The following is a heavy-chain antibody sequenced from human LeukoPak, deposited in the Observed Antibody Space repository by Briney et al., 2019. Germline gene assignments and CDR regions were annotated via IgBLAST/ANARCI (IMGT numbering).Heavy chain of an antibody. CDR1: GGSISSYY. CDR3: ARATTYKATIDY. Sequence: SETLSLTCTVSGGSISSYYWSWLRQPPGKGLEWIGYIYYSGSTNYNPSLKSRVTISVDTSKNQFSLKLSSVTAADTAVYYCARATTYKATIDYWGQGTLVTVSS. D-gene: IGHD5-12*01. J-gene: IGHJ4*02. V-gene: IGHV4-59*01. CDR2: IYYSGST.